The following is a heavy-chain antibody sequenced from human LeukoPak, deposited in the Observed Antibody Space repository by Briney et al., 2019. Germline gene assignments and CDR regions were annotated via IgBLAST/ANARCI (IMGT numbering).Heavy chain of an antibody. CDR1: GGSIRGYY. CDR2: MHTSGGT. Sequence: SETLSLTCIVSGGSIRGYYWSWIRQPAGKGLEWIGRMHTSGGTNYNPSLESRLTMSVDTSKNQFSLKMGSVIAADTAVYYCARDAGSGWYDYWGQGTLVTVSS. J-gene: IGHJ4*02. D-gene: IGHD6-19*01. V-gene: IGHV4-4*07. CDR3: ARDAGSGWYDY.